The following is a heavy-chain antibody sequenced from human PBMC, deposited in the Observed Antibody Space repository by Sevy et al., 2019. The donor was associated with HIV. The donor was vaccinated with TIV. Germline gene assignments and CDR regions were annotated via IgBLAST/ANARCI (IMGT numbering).Heavy chain of an antibody. CDR3: AKLFYYYDSSGPFDY. J-gene: IGHJ4*02. D-gene: IGHD3-22*01. CDR2: ISGSGGST. V-gene: IGHV3-23*01. Sequence: GGSLRLSCAASGFTFSSYAMSWIRQAPGKGLEWVSAISGSGGSTYYADSVKGRFTISRDNSKNTLYLQMNSLRAEDTAVYYCAKLFYYYDSSGPFDYWGQRTLVTVSS. CDR1: GFTFSSYA.